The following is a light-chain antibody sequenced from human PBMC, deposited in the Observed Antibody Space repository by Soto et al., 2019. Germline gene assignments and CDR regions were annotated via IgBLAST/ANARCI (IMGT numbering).Light chain of an antibody. CDR3: QQYHIYSGX. CDR2: KAS. Sequence: DIQMTQSPSTLSASVGDRVTITCRASQTIDSWLAWYQQRPGKPPNLLIYKASTLASGVPSRFSGSGSGTEFTLTINSLQPDDFATYYCQQYHIYSGXFGQGXKVEIK. J-gene: IGKJ1*01. V-gene: IGKV1-5*03. CDR1: QTIDSW.